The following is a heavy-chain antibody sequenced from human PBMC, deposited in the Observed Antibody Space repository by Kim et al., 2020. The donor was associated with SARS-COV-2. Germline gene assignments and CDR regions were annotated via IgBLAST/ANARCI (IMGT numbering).Heavy chain of an antibody. CDR1: GFTFSSYA. CDR3: AKFHGSGSWIAVPNWFDP. J-gene: IGHJ5*02. CDR2: ISGSGGST. D-gene: IGHD3-10*01. Sequence: GGSLRLSCAASGFTFSSYAMSWVRQAPGKGLEWVSAISGSGGSTYYADSVKGRFTISRDNSKNMLYLQMNSLRAEDTAVYYCAKFHGSGSWIAVPNWFDPWGQGTLVTVSS. V-gene: IGHV3-23*01.